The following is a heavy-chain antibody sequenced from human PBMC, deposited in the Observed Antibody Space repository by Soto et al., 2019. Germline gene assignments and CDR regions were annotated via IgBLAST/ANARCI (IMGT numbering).Heavy chain of an antibody. Sequence: EVQLLESGGGLVQPGGSLRLSCAASGFTFSSHAMSWVRQTPVKGLEWVSAISGSGGSTYYADSVKGRFTISRDTSQNSVFLQMNSLRVEDTAVYYCVKAIVWSSPSRRYLDHWGQGTLVTVSS. CDR3: VKAIVWSSPSRRYLDH. J-gene: IGHJ4*02. V-gene: IGHV3-23*01. CDR2: ISGSGGST. D-gene: IGHD3-3*01. CDR1: GFTFSSHA.